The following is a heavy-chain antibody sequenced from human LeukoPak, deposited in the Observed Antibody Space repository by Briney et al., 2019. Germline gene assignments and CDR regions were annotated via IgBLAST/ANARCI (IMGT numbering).Heavy chain of an antibody. CDR1: GGSISSYY. J-gene: IGHJ4*02. CDR2: IYSSGST. CDR3: ARESPGVGDFTI. Sequence: SETLSLTCTVSGGSISSYYWSWIRQPAGKGLEWIGRIYSSGSTYYNPSLKSRVTMTVDTSKNELSLKLSSVTAADTAVYYCARESPGVGDFTIWGQGTLVTVSS. D-gene: IGHD4-17*01. V-gene: IGHV4-4*07.